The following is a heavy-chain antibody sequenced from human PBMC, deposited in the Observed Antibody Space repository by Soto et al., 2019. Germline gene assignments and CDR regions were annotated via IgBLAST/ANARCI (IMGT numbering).Heavy chain of an antibody. D-gene: IGHD2-15*01. V-gene: IGHV4-31*03. CDR1: GGSIRSGGHY. Sequence: QMQLQESGPGLVKPSQTLSLTCTVSGGSIRSGGHYWTWIRQLPGQGLEWIGYIYYSGRTYYSPSLQSRLTISVDTSQTQFSLRLPSVTAADTAVYYCVVGLEDVVGGQRDYWGQGALVTVSS. CDR2: IYYSGRT. CDR3: VVGLEDVVGGQRDY. J-gene: IGHJ4*02.